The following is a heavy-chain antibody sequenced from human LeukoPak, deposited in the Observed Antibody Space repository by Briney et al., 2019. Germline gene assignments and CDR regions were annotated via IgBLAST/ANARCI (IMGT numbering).Heavy chain of an antibody. CDR1: DFLFSSYW. V-gene: IGHV3-74*03. CDR2: INTDGSAT. Sequence: GGSLRLSCAVSDFLFSSYWMHWVRQAPGKGLVWVSRINTDGSATTYADSVKGRFTISRDNAKNTLYLQMKSLRAEDTAVYYCARAQHGWFDPWGQGTLVTVSS. CDR3: ARAQHGWFDP. D-gene: IGHD2-8*01. J-gene: IGHJ5*02.